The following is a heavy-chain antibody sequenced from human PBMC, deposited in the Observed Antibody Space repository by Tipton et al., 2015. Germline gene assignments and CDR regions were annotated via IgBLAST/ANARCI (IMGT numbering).Heavy chain of an antibody. CDR1: GYTFTSYY. CDR2: INPSGGIT. J-gene: IGHJ3*02. CDR3: ARGQRDYGDYMDAFDI. V-gene: IGHV1-46*01. D-gene: IGHD4-17*01. Sequence: QLVQSGAEVKKPGASVKVSCKASGYTFTSYYMYWVRQAPGQGLEWMGVINPSGGITNYAQKFQGRVTMTRDSSTSTVYMELSSLRSEDTAVYYCARGQRDYGDYMDAFDIWGQGTMVTVSS.